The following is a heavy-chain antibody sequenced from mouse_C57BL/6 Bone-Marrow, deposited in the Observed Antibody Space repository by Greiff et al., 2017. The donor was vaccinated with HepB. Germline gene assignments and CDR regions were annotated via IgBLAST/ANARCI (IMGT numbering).Heavy chain of an antibody. V-gene: IGHV1-72*01. J-gene: IGHJ4*01. CDR2: IDPNSGGT. CDR3: APTTVVAPYAMDY. CDR1: GYTFTSYW. D-gene: IGHD1-1*01. Sequence: QVHVKQPGAELVKPGASVKLSCKASGYTFTSYWMHWVKQRPGRGLEWIGRIDPNSGGTKYNEKFKSKATLTVDKPSSTAYMQLSSLTSEDSAVYYCAPTTVVAPYAMDYWGQGTSVTVSS.